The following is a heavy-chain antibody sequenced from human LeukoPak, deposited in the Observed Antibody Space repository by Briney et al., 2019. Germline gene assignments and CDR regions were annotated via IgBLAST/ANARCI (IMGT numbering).Heavy chain of an antibody. CDR2: IYHSGST. CDR1: GGSISSSNW. V-gene: IGHV4-4*02. Sequence: SETLSLTCAVSGGSISSSNWWSWVRQPPGKGLEWIGEIYHSGSTNYNPSLKSRVTISVDKSKNQFSLKLSSVTAADTAVYYCARGDYYYYYYMDVWGKGTTVTVSS. J-gene: IGHJ6*03. D-gene: IGHD3-16*01. CDR3: ARGDYYYYYYMDV.